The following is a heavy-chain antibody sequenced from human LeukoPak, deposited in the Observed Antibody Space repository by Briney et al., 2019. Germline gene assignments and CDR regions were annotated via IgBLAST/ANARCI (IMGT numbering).Heavy chain of an antibody. V-gene: IGHV4-39*07. CDR3: ARGALHYYGSGSYYKKGWFDP. CDR1: GGSISSSSYY. CDR2: IYYSGST. J-gene: IGHJ5*02. D-gene: IGHD3-10*01. Sequence: PSETLSLTCTVSGGSISSSSYYWGWIRQPPGKGLEWIGSIYYSGSTYYNPSLKSRVTISVDTSKNQFSLKLSSVTAADTAVYYCARGALHYYGSGSYYKKGWFDPWGQGTLVTVSS.